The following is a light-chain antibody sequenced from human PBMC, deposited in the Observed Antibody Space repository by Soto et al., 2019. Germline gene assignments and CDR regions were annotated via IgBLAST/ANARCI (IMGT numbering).Light chain of an antibody. Sequence: DIQMTQSPSSLSASVGDRVTITCRASQSISSYLNWYQQKPGKAPKLLINAASSLQSGVPSRFSGSGSGTEFTLTISALQPEDFATYFCQQSYITPRTFGQGTKVAIK. CDR2: AAS. V-gene: IGKV1-39*01. J-gene: IGKJ1*01. CDR3: QQSYITPRT. CDR1: QSISSY.